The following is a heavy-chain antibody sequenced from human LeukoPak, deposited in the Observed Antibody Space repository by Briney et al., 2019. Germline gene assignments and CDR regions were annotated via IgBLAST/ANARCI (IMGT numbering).Heavy chain of an antibody. CDR2: IYYSGST. CDR1: GDSNSSYY. Sequence: PSETLSLPCTVSGDSNSSYYWSWLRQPPGKGLEWIGYIYYSGSTNYNPSLKSQVTISVDTSKNQYSLNLSSVTAADTAVYYCARVSSSSWYYFDSWGQGTLVTVSS. V-gene: IGHV4-59*01. CDR3: ARVSSSSWYYFDS. D-gene: IGHD6-13*01. J-gene: IGHJ4*02.